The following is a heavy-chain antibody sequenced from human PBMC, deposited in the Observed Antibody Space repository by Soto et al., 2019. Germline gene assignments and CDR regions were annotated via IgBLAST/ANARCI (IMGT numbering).Heavy chain of an antibody. CDR3: AALWFGELAFNY. Sequence: KPSETLSLTCSVSGYSIRSGYYWGWVRQAPGKGLEWLGSVYHNGIMFHNPSFQSRVTISVDTSKNQFSLNLRSVTAADTAVYYCAALWFGELAFNYWGQGILVTVCS. CDR1: GYSIRSGYY. V-gene: IGHV4-38-2*02. D-gene: IGHD3-10*01. CDR2: VYHNGIM. J-gene: IGHJ4*01.